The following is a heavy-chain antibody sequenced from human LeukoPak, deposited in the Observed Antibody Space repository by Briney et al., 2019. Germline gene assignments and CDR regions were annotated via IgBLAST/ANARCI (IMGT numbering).Heavy chain of an antibody. D-gene: IGHD5-24*01. J-gene: IGHJ4*02. CDR3: AKSRGRDGYNSFDY. CDR2: ISWNSGSI. Sequence: PGGSLRLSCAASGFTFDDYGMHWVRQAPGKGLEWVSRISWNSGSIGYAESVKGRFTISRDNAKNSLYLQMSSLRAEDMALYYCAKSRGRDGYNSFDYWGQGTLLTVSS. CDR1: GFTFDDYG. V-gene: IGHV3-9*03.